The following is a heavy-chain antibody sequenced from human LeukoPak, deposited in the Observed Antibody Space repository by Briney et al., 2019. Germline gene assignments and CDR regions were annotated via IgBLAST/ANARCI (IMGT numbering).Heavy chain of an antibody. V-gene: IGHV4-4*07. Sequence: SETLSLTCTVSGGSMSIYYWSLSRQPAGKGLEWIGRIHTSWTTYYNPSLKSRVTMSVDTSRNQFSLRLTSVTAADTAMYYCARVDYYDGGGRNWFDPWGQGTLVTVSS. J-gene: IGHJ5*02. CDR3: ARVDYYDGGGRNWFDP. D-gene: IGHD3-16*01. CDR2: IHTSWTT. CDR1: GGSMSIYY.